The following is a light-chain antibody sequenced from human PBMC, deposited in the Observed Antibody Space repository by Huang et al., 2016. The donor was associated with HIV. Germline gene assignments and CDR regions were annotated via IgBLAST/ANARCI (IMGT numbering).Light chain of an antibody. J-gene: IGKJ2*01. V-gene: IGKV3-15*01. CDR1: QSVGAN. CDR3: QQNNNWPPYT. Sequence: TVMTQSPTTLSVSPGERVTLSCRASQSVGANLAWYQQRPGQAPRLLIYGASTRATGIPARFSGSVSGTDFTLTISSLQSEDSAIYYCQQNNNWPPYTFGQGTKLEIK. CDR2: GAS.